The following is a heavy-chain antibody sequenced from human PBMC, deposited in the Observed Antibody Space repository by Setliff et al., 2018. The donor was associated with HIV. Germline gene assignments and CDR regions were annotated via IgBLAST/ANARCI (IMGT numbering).Heavy chain of an antibody. Sequence: GASVKVSCKASGYTFTSYGISWVRQAPGQGLEWMGWISAYNDNTNYAQKLQGRVTMTTDTSSSTAYLDLRSLRSDDTAVYYCARDSDNFWSGYYAAFDYWGRGTLVTVSS. J-gene: IGHJ4*02. CDR3: ARDSDNFWSGYYAAFDY. D-gene: IGHD3-3*01. CDR1: GYTFTSYG. CDR2: ISAYNDNT. V-gene: IGHV1-18*01.